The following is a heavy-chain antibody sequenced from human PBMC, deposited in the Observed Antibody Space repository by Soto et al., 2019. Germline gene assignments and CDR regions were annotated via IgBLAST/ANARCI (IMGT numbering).Heavy chain of an antibody. CDR1: GGSFISYI. J-gene: IGHJ6*03. V-gene: IGHV1-69*02. D-gene: IGHD3-16*01. CDR2: SIPIQGRA. CDR3: AKSLVLVDHAYMYV. Sequence: QVQLVQSGAEVRKPGSSVKVSCEASGGSFISYIFTWVRQAPGQGLGWMGRSIPIQGRADYALKFQDRVNITEDRSTQTVYMELRSLRPEDTALYYCAKSLVLVDHAYMYVWVKGTTVTVSS.